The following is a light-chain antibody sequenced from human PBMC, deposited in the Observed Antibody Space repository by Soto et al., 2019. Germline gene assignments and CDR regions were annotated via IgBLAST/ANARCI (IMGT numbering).Light chain of an antibody. Sequence: QSVLTQPASVSGSPGQSITISCTGTSSDVGGYNYVSWYQQHPVKAPKLMIYDVTNRPSGVSARFSGSKSGNTASLTISGLQAEDEADYYCSSYTSSSTPYVFGTGTKLTVL. V-gene: IGLV2-14*01. CDR3: SSYTSSSTPYV. CDR2: DVT. J-gene: IGLJ1*01. CDR1: SSDVGGYNY.